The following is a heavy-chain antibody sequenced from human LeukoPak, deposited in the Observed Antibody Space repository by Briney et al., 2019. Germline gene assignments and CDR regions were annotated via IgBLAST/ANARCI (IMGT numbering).Heavy chain of an antibody. J-gene: IGHJ4*02. CDR1: GYTFTSYN. V-gene: IGHV1-8*01. CDR3: GMGTVAAYIDF. D-gene: IGHD6-19*01. Sequence: GASVKVSCKVSGYTFTSYNINWVRQATGQGLEWMGWMNPNNGNTGFAQKFQDRVTMTRNTSICTAYMELSSLRSEDTAVYYCGMGTVAAYIDFWGQGTLVTVSS. CDR2: MNPNNGNT.